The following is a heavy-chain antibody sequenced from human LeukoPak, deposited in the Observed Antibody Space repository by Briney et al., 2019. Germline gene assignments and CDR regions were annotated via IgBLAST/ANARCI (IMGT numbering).Heavy chain of an antibody. Sequence: GRSLRLSCAASGFIFSRYWMTWVRQAPGKGLEWVAYIKQDGREKYYVDSVKGRFTISRDNANNSPYLQLNSLRAEDTAVYYCARVGGDYYFDYWGQGILVTVSS. CDR2: IKQDGREK. V-gene: IGHV3-7*04. J-gene: IGHJ4*02. CDR3: ARVGGDYYFDY. D-gene: IGHD1-26*01. CDR1: GFIFSRYW.